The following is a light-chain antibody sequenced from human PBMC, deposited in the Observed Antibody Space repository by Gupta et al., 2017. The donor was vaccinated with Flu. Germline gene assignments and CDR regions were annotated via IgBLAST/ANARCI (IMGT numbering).Light chain of an antibody. J-gene: IGKJ1*01. Sequence: DIQMTQSPSSLSASVGDRVTITCRASQTINSYLNWYQQKPGKAPKPLIYAASSLQSGVPSRFSGSGSGTDFTLTISMLQPEDFATYYCHQRDSTPKTFGPGTKVEI. CDR1: QTINSY. CDR2: AAS. CDR3: HQRDSTPKT. V-gene: IGKV1-39*01.